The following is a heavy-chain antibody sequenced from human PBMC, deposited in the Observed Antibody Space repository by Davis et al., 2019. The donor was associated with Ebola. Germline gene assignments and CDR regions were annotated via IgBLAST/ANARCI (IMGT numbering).Heavy chain of an antibody. CDR2: ISPNSGAT. CDR3: TTGVYGGYAFDI. CDR1: GYTFTGHY. Sequence: ASVTVSYLASGYTFTGHYMHWVRQAPGQRLEWMGWISPNSGATIYAQRFQGRVTMTRDTSINTAYMELRRLRSDDTALYYCTTGVYGGYAFDIWGLGTLVTVSS. V-gene: IGHV1-2*02. D-gene: IGHD4-23*01. J-gene: IGHJ3*02.